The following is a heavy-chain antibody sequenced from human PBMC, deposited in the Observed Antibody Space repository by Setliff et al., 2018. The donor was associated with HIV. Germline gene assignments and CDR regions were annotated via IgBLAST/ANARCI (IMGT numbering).Heavy chain of an antibody. CDR1: GFPFSSHG. V-gene: IGHV3-30*02. D-gene: IGHD6-19*01. Sequence: GGSLRLSCVPSGFPFSSHGMHWVRQAAGKGLEWIAFIQYDGNTKEYAESVRGRFTISRDNSKNTLFLQMNSLTVDDTAVYYCLTDERPGSGWGGSRGQGTLVTVSS. CDR2: IQYDGNTK. J-gene: IGHJ4*02. CDR3: LTDERPGSGWGGS.